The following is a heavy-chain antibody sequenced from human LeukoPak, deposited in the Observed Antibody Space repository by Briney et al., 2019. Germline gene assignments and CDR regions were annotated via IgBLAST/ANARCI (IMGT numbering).Heavy chain of an antibody. V-gene: IGHV3-7*03. D-gene: IGHD4/OR15-4a*01. CDR1: GFTFGSYA. CDR3: ARPTRGLTTDY. CDR2: IKQDGSEK. Sequence: GGSLRLSCAASGFTFGSYAMSWVRQAPGKGLEWVANIKQDGSEKSYVDSVKGRFTISRDNAKNSLFLQMNSLRAEDTAIYYCARPTRGLTTDYWGQGTLVTVSS. J-gene: IGHJ4*02.